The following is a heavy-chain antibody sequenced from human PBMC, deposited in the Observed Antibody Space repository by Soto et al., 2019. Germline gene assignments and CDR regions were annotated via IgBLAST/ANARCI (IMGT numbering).Heavy chain of an antibody. CDR2: IYYRGST. J-gene: IGHJ4*02. V-gene: IGHV4-59*01. Sequence: QVQLQESGPGLVKPSETLSLTCIVSGGSISNYYWSWIRQPPGKGLEWIGYIYYRGSTNYNPFLKSRVTISVDTSKNQFSLKLSSVTAADTAVYYCARGGYNWNDVTDYWGQGTLVTVSS. D-gene: IGHD1-20*01. CDR3: ARGGYNWNDVTDY. CDR1: GGSISNYY.